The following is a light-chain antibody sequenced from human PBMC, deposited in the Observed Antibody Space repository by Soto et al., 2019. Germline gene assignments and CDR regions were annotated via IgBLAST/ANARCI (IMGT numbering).Light chain of an antibody. CDR2: DVS. CDR1: SSDVGGYNY. J-gene: IGLJ2*01. CDR3: SSYTSRSTLV. V-gene: IGLV2-14*01. Sequence: QSALTQPAPVSGSPGQSITISCTGTSSDVGGYNYVSWYQQHPGKAPKLMIYDVSNRPSGVSNRFSGSKSGNTASLTISGLQAEDEADYSCSSYTSRSTLVFGGATKVTVL.